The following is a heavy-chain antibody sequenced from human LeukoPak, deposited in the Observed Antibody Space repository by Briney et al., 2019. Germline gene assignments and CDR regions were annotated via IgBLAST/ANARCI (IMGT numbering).Heavy chain of an antibody. J-gene: IGHJ6*03. D-gene: IGHD1-20*01. CDR1: GFTFSSYG. V-gene: IGHV3-30*18. Sequence: GGSLRLSCAASGFTFSSYGMHWVRQAPGKGLEWVAVIPYDGSNKYYADSVKGRFTISRDNSKNTLYLQMNSLRAEDTAVYYCAKDNWNYYMDVWGKGTTVTVSS. CDR3: AKDNWNYYMDV. CDR2: IPYDGSNK.